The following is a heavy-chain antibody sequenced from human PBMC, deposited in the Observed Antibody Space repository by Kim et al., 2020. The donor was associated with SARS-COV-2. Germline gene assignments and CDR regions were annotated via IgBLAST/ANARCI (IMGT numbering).Heavy chain of an antibody. J-gene: IGHJ3*02. CDR2: IRSKANSYAT. D-gene: IGHD2-21*02. Sequence: GGSLRLSCAASGFTLSGSAMHWVRQASGKGLEWVGRIRSKANSYATAYAASVKGRFTISRDDSKNTAYLQMLSLKTEDTAVYYCTSGPTYSGGYWDAFDIWGQGTMLTVSS. CDR3: TSGPTYSGGYWDAFDI. CDR1: GFTLSGSA. V-gene: IGHV3-73*01.